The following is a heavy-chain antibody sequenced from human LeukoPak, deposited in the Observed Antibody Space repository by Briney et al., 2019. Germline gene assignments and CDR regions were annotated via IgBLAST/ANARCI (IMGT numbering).Heavy chain of an antibody. CDR2: INPNSGGT. CDR3: ARVHYYDSSGKNRAFDI. D-gene: IGHD3-22*01. Sequence: ASVKVSCKASGYAFTGYYMHWVRQAPGQGLEWMGWINPNSGGTNYAQKFQGRVTMTRDTSISTAYMELSRLRSDDTAVYYCARVHYYDSSGKNRAFDIWGQGTMVTVSS. CDR1: GYAFTGYY. J-gene: IGHJ3*02. V-gene: IGHV1-2*02.